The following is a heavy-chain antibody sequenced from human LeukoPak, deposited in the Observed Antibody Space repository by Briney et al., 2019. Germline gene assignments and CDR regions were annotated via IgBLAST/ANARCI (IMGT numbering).Heavy chain of an antibody. V-gene: IGHV3-11*04. CDR2: ISPSGTPL. CDR1: GFTFSDYY. J-gene: IGHJ4*02. Sequence: PGGSLRLSCAASGFTFSDYYMTWLRQAPGKGLECVSYISPSGTPLYYADSVKGRFTISRDNSKNTLYLQMNSLRAEDTAVYYCAAITMVRGWVFDYWGQGTLVTVSS. D-gene: IGHD3-10*01. CDR3: AAITMVRGWVFDY.